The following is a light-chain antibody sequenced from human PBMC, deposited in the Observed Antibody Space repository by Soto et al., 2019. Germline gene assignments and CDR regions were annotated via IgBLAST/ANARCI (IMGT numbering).Light chain of an antibody. CDR2: AAS. CDR1: QSVSSAY. J-gene: IGKJ1*01. Sequence: EIVLTQSPGTLSLSPGERATLSCRASQSVSSAYLAWYQHKPGQPPTLLIYAASSRVTGIPDRFSGSGSGKDLTLTISRLEPEDFEVYYCQQYGRSSTWTFGQGTKVEIK. V-gene: IGKV3-20*01. CDR3: QQYGRSSTWT.